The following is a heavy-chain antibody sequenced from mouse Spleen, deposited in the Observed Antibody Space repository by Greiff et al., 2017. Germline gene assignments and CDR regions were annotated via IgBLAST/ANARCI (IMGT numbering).Heavy chain of an antibody. D-gene: IGHD2-1*01. CDR1: GYSITSGYY. V-gene: IGHV3-6*01. J-gene: IGHJ3*01. Sequence: EVQLVESGPGLVKPSQSLSLTCSVTGYSITSGYYWNWIRQFPGNKLEWMGYISYDGSNNYNPSLKNRISITRDTSKNQFFLKLNSVTTEDTATYYCASFYYGKGFAYWGQGTLVTVSA. CDR2: ISYDGSN. CDR3: ASFYYGKGFAY.